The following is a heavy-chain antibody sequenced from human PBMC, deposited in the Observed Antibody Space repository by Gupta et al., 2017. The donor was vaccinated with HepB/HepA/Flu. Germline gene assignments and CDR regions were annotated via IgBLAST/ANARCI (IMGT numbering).Heavy chain of an antibody. CDR1: GGSINTNFYY. Sequence: QLQLQESGAGLVKPSETLSLTCTVSGGSINTNFYYWGWIRQPPGKGLEWIATIFYSGHTYSNSSLKSRVTISMDTSENQFSLRLSSVTAADTAVYYCVKYRYDGPLGWGQGILVAVSS. CDR2: IFYSGHT. D-gene: IGHD5-18*01. CDR3: VKYRYDGPLG. V-gene: IGHV4-39*01. J-gene: IGHJ4*02.